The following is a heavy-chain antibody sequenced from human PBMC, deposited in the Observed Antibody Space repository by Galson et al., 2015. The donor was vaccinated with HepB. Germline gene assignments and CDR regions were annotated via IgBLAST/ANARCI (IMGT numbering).Heavy chain of an antibody. CDR1: GFTFSDYS. V-gene: IGHV3-23*01. CDR3: AKGGYNTPFDP. Sequence: SLRLSCAASGFTFSDYSMTWVRQAPGKGLEWVSTIRARGDTTYHADSLRGRFTISRDNSQNTVYLQMNSLRAEDTAVYYCAKGGYNTPFDPRGQGTLVTVSS. CDR2: IRARGDTT. J-gene: IGHJ5*02. D-gene: IGHD2-15*01.